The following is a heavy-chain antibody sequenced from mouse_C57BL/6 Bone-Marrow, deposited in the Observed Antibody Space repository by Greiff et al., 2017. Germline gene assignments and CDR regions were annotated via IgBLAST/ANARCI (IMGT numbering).Heavy chain of an antibody. CDR1: GFTFSDYG. D-gene: IGHD2-5*01. J-gene: IGHJ4*01. CDR3: ARGGRNYYAMDY. Sequence: DVHLVESGGGLVQPGGSLKLSCAASGFTFSDYGMAWVRQAPRKGPEWVAFISNLAYSIYYADTVTGRFTISRENAQNNLYLEMSRLRSDDTAMYYCARGGRNYYAMDYWGQGTSVTVSS. CDR2: ISNLAYSI. V-gene: IGHV5-15*01.